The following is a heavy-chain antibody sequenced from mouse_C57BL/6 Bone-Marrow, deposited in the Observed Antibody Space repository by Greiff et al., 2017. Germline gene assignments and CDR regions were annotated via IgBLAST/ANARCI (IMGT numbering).Heavy chain of an antibody. V-gene: IGHV14-4*01. D-gene: IGHD1-1*01. CDR2: IDPENGDT. CDR3: TTRVYYYGSSPAWFAY. Sequence: VQLKESGAELVRPGASVKLSCTASGFNIKDDYMHWVKQRPEQGLEWIGWIDPENGDTEYASKFQGKATITADTSSNTAYLQLSSLASEDTAVYYCTTRVYYYGSSPAWFAYWGQGTLVTVSA. J-gene: IGHJ3*01. CDR1: GFNIKDDY.